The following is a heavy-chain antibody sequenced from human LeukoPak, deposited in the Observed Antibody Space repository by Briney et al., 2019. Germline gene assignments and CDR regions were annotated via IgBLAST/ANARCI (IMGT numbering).Heavy chain of an antibody. J-gene: IGHJ4*02. CDR2: IYYSGST. CDR1: GGSISSYY. CDR3: ARGGTMIETIDY. D-gene: IGHD3-22*01. V-gene: IGHV4-59*01. Sequence: WETLSLTCTVSGGSISSYYSSWIRQPPGKGLEWFGYIYYSGSTNYNPSLRSRVTISVDPSKNQFSLKLSSVTAADTAVYYCARGGTMIETIDYWGQGTLVTVSS.